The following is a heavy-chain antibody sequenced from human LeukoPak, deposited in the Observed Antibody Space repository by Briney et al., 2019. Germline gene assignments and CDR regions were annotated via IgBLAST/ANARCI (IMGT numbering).Heavy chain of an antibody. J-gene: IGHJ6*03. CDR2: IYSSGST. CDR3: ARVFDSGSQAYFYYMDV. D-gene: IGHD3-10*01. CDR1: GGSISNYY. V-gene: IGHV4-59*01. Sequence: PSETLSLTCTVSGGSISNYYWGWIRQAPGKGLEWIGYIYSSGSTNYNPSLKSRVTMSVDTSKNQFSLKVSSVTAADTAVYYCARVFDSGSQAYFYYMDVWGKGTTVTISS.